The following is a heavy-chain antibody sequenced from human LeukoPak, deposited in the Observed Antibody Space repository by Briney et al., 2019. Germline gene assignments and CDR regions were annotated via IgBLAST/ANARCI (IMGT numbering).Heavy chain of an antibody. V-gene: IGHV4-61*02. CDR2: IYTSGST. D-gene: IGHD3-3*01. J-gene: IGHJ3*02. CDR1: GGSTSSGSYY. CDR3: ARIRITISAFDI. Sequence: PSESLSLTCAVSGGSTSSGSYYWGCIRPPAGGGLEWIGSIYTSGSTNYNPSLKSRVTISVDTSKNQFSLKLSSVTAADTAVYYWARIRITISAFDIWGQGTMVTVSS.